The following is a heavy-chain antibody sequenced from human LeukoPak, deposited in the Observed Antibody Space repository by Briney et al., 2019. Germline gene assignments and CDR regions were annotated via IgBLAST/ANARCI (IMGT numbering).Heavy chain of an antibody. V-gene: IGHV4-34*01. J-gene: IGHJ5*02. CDR2: INHSGST. D-gene: IGHD3-3*01. CDR1: GGSFSGYY. CDR3: ARLGPLGTIFGVVTYNWFDP. Sequence: PSETLSLTCAVYGGSFSGYYWSWIRQPPGKGLEWIGEINHSGSTNYSPSLKSRVTISVDTSKNQFSLKLSSVTAADTAVYYCARLGPLGTIFGVVTYNWFDPWGQGTLVTVSS.